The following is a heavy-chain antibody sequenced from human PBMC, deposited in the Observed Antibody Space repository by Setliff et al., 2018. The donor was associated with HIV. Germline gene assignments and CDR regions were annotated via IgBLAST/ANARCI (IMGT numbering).Heavy chain of an antibody. CDR2: ISAYNGNT. Sequence: VASVKVSCKASGYTFINYAMNWVRQAPGQGLEWMGWISAYNGNTNYAQKLQGRVTMTTDTSTSTAYMELRSLRSDDTAVYYCARDHFFSNAFDIWGQGSMVTVSS. V-gene: IGHV1-18*04. CDR3: ARDHFFSNAFDI. D-gene: IGHD3-3*01. J-gene: IGHJ3*02. CDR1: GYTFINYA.